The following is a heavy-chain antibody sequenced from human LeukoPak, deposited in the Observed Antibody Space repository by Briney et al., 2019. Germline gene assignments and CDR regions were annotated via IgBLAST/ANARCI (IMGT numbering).Heavy chain of an antibody. CDR3: ARESFTTVTSATDAFDI. CDR2: INPNSGGT. V-gene: IGHV1-2*02. Sequence: GASVKVSCKASGYTFTGYYMHWVRQAPGQGLEWMGWINPNSGGTNYAQKFQGRATMTRDTSISTAYMELSRLRSDDTAVYYCARESFTTVTSATDAFDIWGQGTIVTVSS. D-gene: IGHD4-17*01. CDR1: GYTFTGYY. J-gene: IGHJ3*02.